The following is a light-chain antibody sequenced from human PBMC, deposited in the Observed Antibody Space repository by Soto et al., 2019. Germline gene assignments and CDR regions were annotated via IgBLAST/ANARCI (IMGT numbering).Light chain of an antibody. Sequence: DIQLTQSPSFLSASVGDRVTITCRASQDISSFLAWYQQKPGKAPKLLIYAASTLQSGVPSRFSGSGSGTEFTLTIASLQPEDFATYYCQQLHSYPLTFGGGTKVDIK. CDR1: QDISSF. V-gene: IGKV1-9*01. CDR3: QQLHSYPLT. J-gene: IGKJ4*01. CDR2: AAS.